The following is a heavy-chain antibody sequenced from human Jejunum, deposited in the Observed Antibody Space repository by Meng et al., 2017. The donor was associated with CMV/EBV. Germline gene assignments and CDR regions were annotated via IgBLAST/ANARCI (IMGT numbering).Heavy chain of an antibody. J-gene: IGHJ4*02. CDR2: IIPMLDIA. CDR1: TVYSYT. D-gene: IGHD1-1*01. V-gene: IGHV1-69*02. Sequence: TVYSYTINWVRQAPGQGLEWMGRIIPMLDIADSAQNLQGRLTIIADRYTSTAHMELTSLRSDDTAVYYCATSTATTSNFGRVWNSWGQGTEVTVSS. CDR3: ATSTATTSNFGRVWNS.